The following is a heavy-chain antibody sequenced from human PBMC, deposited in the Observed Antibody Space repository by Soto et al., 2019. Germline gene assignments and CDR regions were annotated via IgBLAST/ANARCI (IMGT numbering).Heavy chain of an antibody. J-gene: IGHJ4*02. V-gene: IGHV3-74*01. CDR3: AREVPIVVVPAAMEVFDY. CDR1: QFTFGSYS. Sequence: PGGSLRLSCVASQFTFGSYSMTWVRQAPGKGLVWVACINNNGSSTTYADSVKGRFTISRDNAKNTLYLQMNSLRAEDTAVYYCAREVPIVVVPAAMEVFDYWGQGTLVTVSS. CDR2: INNNGSST. D-gene: IGHD2-2*01.